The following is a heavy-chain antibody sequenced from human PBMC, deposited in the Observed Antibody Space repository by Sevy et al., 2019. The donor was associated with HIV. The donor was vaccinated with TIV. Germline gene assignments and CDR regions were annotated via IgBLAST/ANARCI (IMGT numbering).Heavy chain of an antibody. Sequence: ATVKVSCKASGYTFTSYGISWVRQAPRQGLERTGWISAYSRNTNYAQKLQGRLTMTTDTSTSTAYMELRSLRSDDTAMYYCAFTKWVFGEVITSYFFDYWGQGTLVTVSS. CDR1: GYTFTSYG. CDR3: AFTKWVFGEVITSYFFDY. V-gene: IGHV1-18*01. J-gene: IGHJ4*02. D-gene: IGHD3-3*01. CDR2: ISAYSRNT.